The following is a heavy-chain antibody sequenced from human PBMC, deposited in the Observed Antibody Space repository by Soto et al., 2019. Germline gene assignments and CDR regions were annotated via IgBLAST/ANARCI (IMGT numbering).Heavy chain of an antibody. CDR3: ARHGVINLWLDP. Sequence: QVQLQESGPGLLKFSETLSLTCTVSGGSINKYYWSWIRQSPGKGLEWIGYIYHNGSTNCNPSLKSRVTMSVDTSKNQVSLKVRSVTAADTAIYYCARHGVINLWLDPWGQGTLVTVSS. J-gene: IGHJ5*02. CDR2: IYHNGST. CDR1: GGSINKYY. D-gene: IGHD3-10*01. V-gene: IGHV4-59*08.